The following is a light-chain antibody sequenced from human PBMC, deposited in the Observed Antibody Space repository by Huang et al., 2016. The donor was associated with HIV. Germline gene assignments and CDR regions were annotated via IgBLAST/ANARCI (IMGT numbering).Light chain of an antibody. V-gene: IGKV1-39*01. CDR1: QAINTY. Sequence: DIQMTQSPSSLSASVGDRVIITCRASQAINTYLNWYHQKVGKAPKLLISAVSSLKSVVPSRFSGTGSGAHFSLTISSLRPEDFATYYCQQSYSTPYTFGQGTKVEI. CDR2: AVS. CDR3: QQSYSTPYT. J-gene: IGKJ2*01.